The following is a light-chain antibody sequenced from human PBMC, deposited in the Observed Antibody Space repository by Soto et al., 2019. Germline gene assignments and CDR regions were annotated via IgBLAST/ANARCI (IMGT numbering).Light chain of an antibody. CDR2: EVS. V-gene: IGLV2-14*01. Sequence: QSVLTQPASVSGSPGQSIAISCTGTSSDVGGYEYVSWYQQHPGKAPKLMIYEVSNRPSGVSNRFSASKSGNTASLTISGLQAEDEADYYCAAWDDSLNGYVFGTGTKLTVL. J-gene: IGLJ1*01. CDR1: SSDVGGYEY. CDR3: AAWDDSLNGYV.